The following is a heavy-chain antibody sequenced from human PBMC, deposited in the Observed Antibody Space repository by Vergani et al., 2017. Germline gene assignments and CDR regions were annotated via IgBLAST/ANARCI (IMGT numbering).Heavy chain of an antibody. CDR2: IYYSGST. J-gene: IGHJ4*02. CDR3: ARGGVEWEPPTDY. D-gene: IGHD1-26*01. V-gene: IGHV4-61*01. CDR1: GGSISSGSYY. Sequence: QVQLQESGPGLVKPSQTLSLTCTVSGGSISSGSYYWSWIRQPPGKGLEWIGYIYYSGSTNYNPSLKSRVTISVDTSKNQFSLKLSSVTAADTAVYYCARGGVEWEPPTDYWGQGTLVTVSS.